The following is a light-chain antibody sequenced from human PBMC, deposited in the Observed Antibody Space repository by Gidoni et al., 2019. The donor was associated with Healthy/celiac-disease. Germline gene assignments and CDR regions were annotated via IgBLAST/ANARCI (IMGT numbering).Light chain of an antibody. V-gene: IGLV3-21*03. J-gene: IGLJ2*01. CDR1: NIGSKS. CDR3: QVWDSSSDHPVV. Sequence: SYVLTQPPSVPVAPGKTARITCGGNNIGSKSVHWYQQKPGQAPVLVVYDDSARPSGIPERFSGSNSGNTATLTISRVEAGDEADYYCQVWDSSSDHPVVFGGGTKLTVL. CDR2: DDS.